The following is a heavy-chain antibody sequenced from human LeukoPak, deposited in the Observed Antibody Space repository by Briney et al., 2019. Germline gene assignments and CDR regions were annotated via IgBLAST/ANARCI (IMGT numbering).Heavy chain of an antibody. V-gene: IGHV1-69*05. J-gene: IGHJ5*02. CDR3: AVYCSSTSCLNWFDP. D-gene: IGHD2-2*01. CDR1: GGTFSSYA. CDR2: NIPIFGTA. Sequence: SVKVSCKASGGTFSSYAISWVRQAPGQGLEWMGGNIPIFGTANYAQKFQGRVTITTDESTSTAYMELSSLRSEDTAVYYCAVYCSSTSCLNWFDPWGQGTLVTVSS.